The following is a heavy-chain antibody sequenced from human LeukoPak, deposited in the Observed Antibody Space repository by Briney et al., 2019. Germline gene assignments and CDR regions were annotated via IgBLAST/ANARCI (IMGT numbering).Heavy chain of an antibody. V-gene: IGHV3-23*01. Sequence: GGSLRLSCAASGFTFSNYAMSWVRQAPGKGLEWVSAILGSGGSTYYADSVKGRFTVSRDNSKSTLYLQINSLRAEDTALYYCAKWGDYDVLTGYYVPDYWGQGTLVTVSS. CDR1: GFTFSNYA. CDR3: AKWGDYDVLTGYYVPDY. CDR2: ILGSGGST. J-gene: IGHJ4*02. D-gene: IGHD3-9*01.